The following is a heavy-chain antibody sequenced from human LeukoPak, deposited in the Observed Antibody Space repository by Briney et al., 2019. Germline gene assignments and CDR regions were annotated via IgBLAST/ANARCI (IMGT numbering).Heavy chain of an antibody. Sequence: SETLSLTCTVSGGSFSSYYWSWIRQPAGKGLEWIGCIYTSGSTNYNPSLKSRVTMSVDTSKNQFSLKLSSVTAADTAVYYCARTYCSSTSCYFDYWGQGTLVTVSS. CDR3: ARTYCSSTSCYFDY. CDR2: IYTSGST. CDR1: GGSFSSYY. J-gene: IGHJ4*02. V-gene: IGHV4-4*07. D-gene: IGHD2-2*01.